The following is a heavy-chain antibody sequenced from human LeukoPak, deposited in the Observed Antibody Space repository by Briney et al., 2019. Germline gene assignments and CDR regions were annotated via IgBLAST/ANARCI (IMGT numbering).Heavy chain of an antibody. D-gene: IGHD4-17*01. V-gene: IGHV4-39*07. J-gene: IGHJ3*02. Sequence: SETLSLTCTVSGGSISSSSYYWGWIRQPPGKGLEWIGSIYYSGSTYYNPSLKSRVTISVDTSKNQFSLKLSSVTAADTAVYYCARDRTATVTPPGAFDIWGQGTMVTVSS. CDR2: IYYSGST. CDR1: GGSISSSSYY. CDR3: ARDRTATVTPPGAFDI.